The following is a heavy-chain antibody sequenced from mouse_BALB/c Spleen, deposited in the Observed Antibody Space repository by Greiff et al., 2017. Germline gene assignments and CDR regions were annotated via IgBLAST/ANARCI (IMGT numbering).Heavy chain of an antibody. Sequence: VQLQQSGAELVKPGASVKLSCTASGFNIKDTYMHWVKQRPEQGLEWIGRIDPANGNTKYDPKFQGKATITADTSSNTAYLQLSSLTSEDTAVYYCARGAMDYGNYGFYAMDYWGQGTSVTVSS. CDR2: IDPANGNT. J-gene: IGHJ4*01. CDR1: GFNIKDTY. CDR3: ARGAMDYGNYGFYAMDY. D-gene: IGHD2-1*01. V-gene: IGHV14-3*02.